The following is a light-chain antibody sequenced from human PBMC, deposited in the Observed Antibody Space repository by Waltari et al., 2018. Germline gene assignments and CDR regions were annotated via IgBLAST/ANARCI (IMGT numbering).Light chain of an antibody. J-gene: IGLJ3*02. Sequence: QSVLTQPPSASGTPGQRVTISCSGSSSNIGRNTVNWYQHFPGTAPKLVIYINDPRPSGVPDRFSGSKSGTSASLAISGLQSDDEAEYSCAVWDDSLSAWLFGGGTKLAVL. V-gene: IGLV1-44*01. CDR2: IND. CDR1: SSNIGRNT. CDR3: AVWDDSLSAWL.